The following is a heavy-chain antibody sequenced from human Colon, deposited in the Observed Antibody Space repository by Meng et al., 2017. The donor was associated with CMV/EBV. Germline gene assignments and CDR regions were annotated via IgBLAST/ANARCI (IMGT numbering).Heavy chain of an antibody. Sequence: QGQLGRAGAEVKKPGAQVKVSCKTSGYTFTGYFMFWVRQAPGQGLEWMGSLNPTSGDTNSAQKFHGRLTMTRDTSIHTAYMELGSLRSDDTAVYYCATISGGDFDFWGQGTLVTVSS. V-gene: IGHV1-2*02. CDR2: LNPTSGDT. J-gene: IGHJ4*02. D-gene: IGHD3-10*01. CDR3: ATISGGDFDF. CDR1: GYTFTGYF.